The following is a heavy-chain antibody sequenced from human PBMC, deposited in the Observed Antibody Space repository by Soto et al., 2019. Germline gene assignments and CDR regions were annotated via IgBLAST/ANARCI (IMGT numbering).Heavy chain of an antibody. CDR3: AREGPETTVTTTVQDY. CDR1: GFTFSSYW. D-gene: IGHD4-4*01. V-gene: IGHV3-7*01. CDR2: IKQDGSEK. J-gene: IGHJ4*02. Sequence: GGSLRLSCAASGFTFSSYWMSWVHQAPGKGLEWVANIKQDGSEKYYVDSVKGRFTISRDNAKNSLYLQMNSLRAEDTAVYYCAREGPETTVTTTVQDYWGQGTQVTVSS.